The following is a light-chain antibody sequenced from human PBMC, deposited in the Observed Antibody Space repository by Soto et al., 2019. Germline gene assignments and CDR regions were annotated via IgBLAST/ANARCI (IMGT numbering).Light chain of an antibody. CDR3: QQSYSIPHT. Sequence: DIQMTQSPSSLSASVGDGVTITCRASQTINKFLNWYQQNPGKAPRLLIYDASSSQGGVPSRFIGTGSGTEFTLIISSVQPDDFATYYWQQSYSIPHTFGQGNKL. V-gene: IGKV1-39*01. CDR1: QTINKF. CDR2: DAS. J-gene: IGKJ2*01.